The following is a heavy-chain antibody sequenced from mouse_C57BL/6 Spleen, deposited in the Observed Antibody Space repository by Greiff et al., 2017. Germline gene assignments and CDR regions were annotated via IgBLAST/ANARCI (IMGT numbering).Heavy chain of an antibody. Sequence: VQRVESGAELARPGASVKLSCKASGYTFTSYGISWVKQRTGQGLEWIGEIYPRSGNTYYNEKFKGKATLTADKSSSTAYVELRSLTSEDSAVYFCAGSETKGLAYWGQGTLVTVSA. CDR1: GYTFTSYG. CDR3: AGSETKGLAY. CDR2: IYPRSGNT. D-gene: IGHD1-3*01. J-gene: IGHJ3*01. V-gene: IGHV1-81*01.